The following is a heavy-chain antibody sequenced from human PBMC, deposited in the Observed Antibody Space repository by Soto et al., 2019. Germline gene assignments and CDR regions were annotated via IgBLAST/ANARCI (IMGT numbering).Heavy chain of an antibody. J-gene: IGHJ4*02. D-gene: IGHD6-19*01. CDR2: TRNKAYSYTT. CDR3: ARNSYNNGYYVDY. CDR1: GFTFSDCF. V-gene: IGHV3-72*01. Sequence: GGSLRLSCAASGFTFSDCFTDWVRQAPGKGLEWVGRTRNKAYSYTTEYAASVKGRFTISRDDSKNSLYLQMNSLKTEDTAVYYCARNSYNNGYYVDYWGQGSLVTVSS.